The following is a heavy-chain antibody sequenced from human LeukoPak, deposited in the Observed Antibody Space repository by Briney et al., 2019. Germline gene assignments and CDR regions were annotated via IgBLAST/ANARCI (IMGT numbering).Heavy chain of an antibody. Sequence: GGSLRLSCAASGFTFSTYAMSWVRQAPGKGLEWVSVVSGTGGRTYYADSVKGRFTISRDNSKNTLYLQMNSLRAEDTAVYYCARDSSGAFDYWGQGTLVTVSS. V-gene: IGHV3-23*01. CDR1: GFTFSTYA. J-gene: IGHJ4*02. CDR3: ARDSSGAFDY. CDR2: VSGTGGRT. D-gene: IGHD6-19*01.